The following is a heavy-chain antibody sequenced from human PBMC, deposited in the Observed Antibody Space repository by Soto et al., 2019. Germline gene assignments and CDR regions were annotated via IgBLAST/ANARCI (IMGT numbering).Heavy chain of an antibody. CDR3: ARGYSGYNRV. D-gene: IGHD5-12*01. Sequence: TLSLTCAVSGGSISSGGYSWSWIRQPPGKGLEWIGYIYHSGSTYYNPSLKSRVTISVDRSKNQFSLKLSSVTAADTAVYYCARGYSGYNRVWGQGTLVTVSS. CDR2: IYHSGST. CDR1: GGSISSGGYS. V-gene: IGHV4-30-2*01. J-gene: IGHJ4*02.